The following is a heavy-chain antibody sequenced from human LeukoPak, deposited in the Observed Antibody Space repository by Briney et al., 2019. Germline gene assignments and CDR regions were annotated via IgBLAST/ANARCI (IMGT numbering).Heavy chain of an antibody. CDR2: INWNGGST. V-gene: IGHV3-20*04. CDR3: ARGPDLIAAAGIYAFDF. Sequence: PGGSLRLSCAASGFTFGDYGMSWVRQAPGKGLEWVSGINWNGGSTTYADSVKGRFTISRDNAKNSLYLHMNSLRAEDTALYYCARGPDLIAAAGIYAFDFWGQGTLVTVSS. CDR1: GFTFGDYG. D-gene: IGHD6-13*01. J-gene: IGHJ3*01.